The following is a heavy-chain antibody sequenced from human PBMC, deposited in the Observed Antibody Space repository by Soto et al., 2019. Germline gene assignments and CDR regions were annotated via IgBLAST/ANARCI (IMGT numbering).Heavy chain of an antibody. V-gene: IGHV1-2*04. CDR3: ARGDSTDCSNGVCSFFYNHDMDV. CDR1: GYSFTDYH. D-gene: IGHD2-8*01. CDR2: INPKSGGT. J-gene: IGHJ6*02. Sequence: SVKVSCKASGYSFTDYHIHWVRQAPGQGLEWLGRINPKSGGTSTAQKFQGWVTMTTDTSISTASMELTRLTSDDTAICYCARGDSTDCSNGVCSFFYNHDMDVWGQGTTVTVS.